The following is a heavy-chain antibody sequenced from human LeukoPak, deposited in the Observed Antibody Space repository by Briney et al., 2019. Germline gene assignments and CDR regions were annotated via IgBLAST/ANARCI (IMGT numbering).Heavy chain of an antibody. CDR1: GFTFSSYS. J-gene: IGHJ5*02. V-gene: IGHV3-48*04. Sequence: GRSLRLSCAASGFTFSSYSMNWVRQAPGKGLEWVSYISSSGSTIYYADSVKGRFTISRDNAKNSLYLQMNSLRAEDTAVYYCARELVLSWFDPWGQGTLVTVSS. CDR3: ARELVLSWFDP. CDR2: ISSSGSTI. D-gene: IGHD6-13*01.